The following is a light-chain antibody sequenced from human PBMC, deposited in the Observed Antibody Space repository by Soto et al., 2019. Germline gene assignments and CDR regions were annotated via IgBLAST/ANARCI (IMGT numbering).Light chain of an antibody. Sequence: EIVLTQSPGTLSLSPGERATLSCRASQSVSSSYLAWYQQKPGQAPRLLIYGASSRASGIPDRFSGSGSGTDLTLTNSRLEPEDFAVYYCQQYGSSLLFTFAPGTKEDIK. CDR2: GAS. CDR3: QQYGSSLLFT. V-gene: IGKV3-20*01. J-gene: IGKJ3*01. CDR1: QSVSSSY.